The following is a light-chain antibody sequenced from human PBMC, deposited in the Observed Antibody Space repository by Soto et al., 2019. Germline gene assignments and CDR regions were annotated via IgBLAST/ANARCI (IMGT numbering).Light chain of an antibody. J-gene: IGLJ1*01. CDR2: DVS. Sequence: QSALTQPASVSGSPGQSITISCTGTTSDVGGYNYVSWYQQHPGKAPKLMIYDVSNRPSGVSNRFSGSKSGNTASLTISGLQAEDEADYYCCSYTGNTTPYVFGTGTKVTVL. CDR3: CSYTGNTTPYV. CDR1: TSDVGGYNY. V-gene: IGLV2-14*01.